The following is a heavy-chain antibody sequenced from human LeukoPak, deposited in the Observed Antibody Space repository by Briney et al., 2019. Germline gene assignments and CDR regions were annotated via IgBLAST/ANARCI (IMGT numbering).Heavy chain of an antibody. CDR3: ARDLVSFSGWIGIDY. J-gene: IGHJ4*02. CDR1: GFTFGSHA. D-gene: IGHD6-19*01. CDR2: IFGSGGSP. V-gene: IGHV3-23*01. Sequence: QSGGSLRLSCEASGFTFGSHAMYWVRQAPGKGLEWVAGIFGSGGSPHYADPVKGRFTISRDNSKNTLYLQMNSLRAEDTAVYYCARDLVSFSGWIGIDYWGQGTLVTVSS.